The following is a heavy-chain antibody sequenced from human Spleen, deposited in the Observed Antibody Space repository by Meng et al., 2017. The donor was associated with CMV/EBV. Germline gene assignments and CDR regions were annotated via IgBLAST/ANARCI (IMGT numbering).Heavy chain of an antibody. J-gene: IGHJ5*02. Sequence: GGSLRLSCAASGSNFNDYYMSWLRQAPGKGLELLSYSDATGATVYYADSVKGRFTISRDNAKNSVFLQMNSLRVDDTAVYYCARVRWELLPFDPWGQGTLVTVSS. D-gene: IGHD4-23*01. CDR3: ARVRWELLPFDP. CDR2: SDATGATV. V-gene: IGHV3-11*01. CDR1: GSNFNDYY.